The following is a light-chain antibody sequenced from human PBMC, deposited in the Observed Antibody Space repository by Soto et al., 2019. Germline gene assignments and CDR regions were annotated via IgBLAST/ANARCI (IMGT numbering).Light chain of an antibody. CDR2: DAS. J-gene: IGKJ1*01. Sequence: EIVLTQSPSILSLSPGERATLSCWASQSVSSSLAWYQQKTGQAPRLLIYDASNRATGIPARFSGSGYGTDFNLTISSLETEDFAVYYCQQRSNWPWTFGQGTKVDIK. V-gene: IGKV3-11*01. CDR3: QQRSNWPWT. CDR1: QSVSSS.